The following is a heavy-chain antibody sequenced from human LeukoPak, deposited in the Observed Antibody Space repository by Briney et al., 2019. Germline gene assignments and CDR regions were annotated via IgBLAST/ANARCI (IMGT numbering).Heavy chain of an antibody. V-gene: IGHV3-23*01. Sequence: GGSLRLSCEASGFTFSSYIMTWVRQAPGKGLEWVSTIKGSAEATFYADSVKDRFTISRDNSKNTLYLQINSLRAEDTAVYYCTKDPNGDYVGAFDPWGQGTLVTVSS. D-gene: IGHD4-17*01. J-gene: IGHJ5*02. CDR2: IKGSAEAT. CDR3: TKDPNGDYVGAFDP. CDR1: GFTFSSYI.